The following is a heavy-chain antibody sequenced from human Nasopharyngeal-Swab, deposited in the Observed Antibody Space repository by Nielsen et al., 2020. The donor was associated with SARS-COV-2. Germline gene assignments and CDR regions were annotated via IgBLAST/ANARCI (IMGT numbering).Heavy chain of an antibody. CDR1: GGSISSGGYY. CDR3: ARVLVGATWWFDP. Sequence: SETLSLTCTVSGGSISSGGYYWSWIRQHPGKGLEWIVYIYYSGSTYYNPSLKSRVTISVDTSKNQFSLKLSSVTAADTAVYYCARVLVGATWWFDPWGQGTLVTVSS. D-gene: IGHD1-26*01. J-gene: IGHJ5*02. V-gene: IGHV4-31*03. CDR2: IYYSGST.